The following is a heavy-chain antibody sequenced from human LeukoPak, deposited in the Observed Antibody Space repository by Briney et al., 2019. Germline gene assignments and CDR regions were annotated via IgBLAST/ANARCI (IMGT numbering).Heavy chain of an antibody. V-gene: IGHV3-48*02. Sequence: GGSLRLPCAASGFTFSSYSMNWVRQAPGKGLEWASYISSSISVIYYADSVKGRFTISRDNAKNSLYLQMNSLRDEDTAVYYCARDQYSGHWYYALDIWGQGTMVTVSS. CDR1: GFTFSSYS. CDR2: ISSSISVI. CDR3: ARDQYSGHWYYALDI. J-gene: IGHJ3*02. D-gene: IGHD6-19*01.